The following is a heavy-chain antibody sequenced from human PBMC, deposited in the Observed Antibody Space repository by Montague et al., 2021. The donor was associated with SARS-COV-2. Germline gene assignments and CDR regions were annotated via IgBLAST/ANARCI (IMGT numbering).Heavy chain of an antibody. CDR3: ARQKLRPHKPIKKEFYYYGLDI. Sequence: SETLSLTCAVYGGSFSRYSYNWVRQAPGKGLEWIGEITNSGSVXXXPSXXXRVTISVDPSKSQVFLRLTSVTVADTAIYFCARQKLRPHKPIKKEFYYYGLDIWGQGTTVTVS. CDR2: ITNSGSV. J-gene: IGHJ6*02. CDR1: GGSFSRYS. V-gene: IGHV4-34*01.